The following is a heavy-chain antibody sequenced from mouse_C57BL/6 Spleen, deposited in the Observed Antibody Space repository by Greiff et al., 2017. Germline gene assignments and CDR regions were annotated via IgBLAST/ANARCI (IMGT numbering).Heavy chain of an antibody. V-gene: IGHV1-4*01. CDR1: GYTFTSYT. J-gene: IGHJ3*01. Sequence: QVQLQQSGAELARPGASVKMSCKASGYTFTSYTMHWVKQRPGQGLEWIGYINPSSGYTKYNQKFKDKATLTADKSSSTAYMQLSSLTSEDSAVYYWARERGADWFAYWGQGTLVTVSA. CDR2: INPSSGYT. CDR3: ARERGADWFAY.